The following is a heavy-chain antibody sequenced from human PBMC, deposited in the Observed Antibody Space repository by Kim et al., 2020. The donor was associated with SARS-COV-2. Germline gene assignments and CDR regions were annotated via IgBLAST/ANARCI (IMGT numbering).Heavy chain of an antibody. CDR1: GFTFSSYE. CDR2: ISSSGNTI. V-gene: IGHV3-48*03. CDR3: ARAQYDILTGYYRTIDY. Sequence: GGSLRLSCAASGFTFSSYEMNWVRQAPRKLLERVSYISSSGNTIYYADSVKGRFTISRDNAENSLFLQMNSLRAEDTAVYYCARAQYDILTGYYRTIDYWGQGTLVTVSS. J-gene: IGHJ4*02. D-gene: IGHD3-9*01.